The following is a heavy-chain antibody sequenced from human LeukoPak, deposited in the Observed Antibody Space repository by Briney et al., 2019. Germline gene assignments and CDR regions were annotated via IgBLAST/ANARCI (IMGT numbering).Heavy chain of an antibody. Sequence: GGSLRLSCVASGLTFSNFEMNWVRQLPGKGLEWLSYIRSSGSTTEYADSVKGRFTISRDNARNSLYLQMNSLRVEDTALYYCASRPPPHRGPFDFWGQGTLVAVSS. V-gene: IGHV3-48*03. CDR2: IRSSGSTT. J-gene: IGHJ4*02. CDR3: ASRPPPHRGPFDF. CDR1: GLTFSNFE.